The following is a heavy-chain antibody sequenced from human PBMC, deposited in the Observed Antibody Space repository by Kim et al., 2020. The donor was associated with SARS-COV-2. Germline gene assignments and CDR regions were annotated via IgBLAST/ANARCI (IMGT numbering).Heavy chain of an antibody. D-gene: IGHD2-2*01. CDR2: IWYDGSKK. J-gene: IGHJ4*02. V-gene: IGHV3-33*06. CDR1: GFTFSSYG. Sequence: GGSLRLSCAASGFTFSSYGMHWVRQAPGKGLEWVAVIWYDGSKKYYVDSVKGRFTISRDNSKNTLYLQMNSLRSEDTAVYYCANGGSSSSCAHHYWGQGTLVTVSS. CDR3: ANGGSSSSCAHHY.